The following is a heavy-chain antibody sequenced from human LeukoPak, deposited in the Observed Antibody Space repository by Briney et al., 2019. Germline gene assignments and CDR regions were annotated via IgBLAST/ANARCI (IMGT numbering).Heavy chain of an antibody. V-gene: IGHV3-66*02. Sequence: PGGSLRLSCAASGFTVSSNYMSWVRQAPGKGLEWVSVIYSGGSTYYADSVKGRFTISRDNSKNTLYLQMNSLRAEDTAVYYCARARLGYYYYGMDVWGQGTTVTVPS. J-gene: IGHJ6*02. CDR3: ARARLGYYYYGMDV. CDR1: GFTVSSNY. D-gene: IGHD6-19*01. CDR2: IYSGGST.